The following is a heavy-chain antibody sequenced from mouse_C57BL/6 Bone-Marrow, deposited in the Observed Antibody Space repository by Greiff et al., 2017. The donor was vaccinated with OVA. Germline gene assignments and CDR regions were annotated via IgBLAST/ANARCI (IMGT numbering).Heavy chain of an antibody. J-gene: IGHJ4*01. D-gene: IGHD1-1*01. CDR2: IHPNSGST. Sequence: QVQLQQPGAELVKPGASVKLSCKASGYTFTSYWMHWVKQRPGQGLEWIGMIHPNSGSTNYNEKFKSKATLTVDKSSSTAYMQLSSLTSEDSAVYYCVRGYYYVSSYSYAMDYWGQGTSVTVSS. V-gene: IGHV1-64*01. CDR1: GYTFTSYW. CDR3: VRGYYYVSSYSYAMDY.